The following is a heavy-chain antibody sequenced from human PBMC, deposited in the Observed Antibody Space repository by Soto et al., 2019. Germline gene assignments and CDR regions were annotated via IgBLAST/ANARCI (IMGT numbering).Heavy chain of an antibody. J-gene: IGHJ4*02. CDR2: INHSGST. V-gene: IGHV4-34*01. CDR1: GGSFSGYY. CDR3: ARAYSRTADY. D-gene: IGHD6-13*01. Sequence: SETLSLTCAVYGGSFSGYYWSWIRQPPGMGLEWIGEINHSGSTNYNPSLKSRVTISVDTSKNQFSLKLSSVTAADTAVYYCARAYSRTADYWGQGTLVTVSS.